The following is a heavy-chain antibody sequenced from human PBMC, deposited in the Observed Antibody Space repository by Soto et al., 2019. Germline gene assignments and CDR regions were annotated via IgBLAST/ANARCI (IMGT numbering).Heavy chain of an antibody. CDR3: AVYSSSSHYYYGMDV. V-gene: IGHV4-39*01. CDR2: IYYSGST. D-gene: IGHD6-6*01. Sequence: PSETLSLTCTVSGGSISSSSYYGCWIRQPPGKGLEWIGSIYYSGSTYYNPSLKSRVTISVDTSKNQFSLKLSSVTAADTAVYYCAVYSSSSHYYYGMDVWGQGTTVTVSS. J-gene: IGHJ6*02. CDR1: GGSISSSSYY.